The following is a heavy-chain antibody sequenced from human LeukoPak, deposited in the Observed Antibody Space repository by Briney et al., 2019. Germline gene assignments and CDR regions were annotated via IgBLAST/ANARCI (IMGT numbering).Heavy chain of an antibody. CDR3: AKIGGNVVF. CDR2: ISYDGSNK. CDR1: EFTFSSNA. D-gene: IGHD4-23*01. Sequence: GRSLRLSCAASEFTFSSNAMHWVRQAPGKGLEWVAVISYDGSNKYYADSVKGRFTISRDNSKNTLYLQMNSLRAEDTAVYYCAKIGGNVVFWGQGTLVTVSS. J-gene: IGHJ4*02. V-gene: IGHV3-30*04.